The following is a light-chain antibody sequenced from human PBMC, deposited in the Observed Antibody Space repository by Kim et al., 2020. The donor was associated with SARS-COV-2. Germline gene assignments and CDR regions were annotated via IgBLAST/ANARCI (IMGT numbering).Light chain of an antibody. CDR1: SLRSYY. Sequence: SSELTQDPAVSVALGQTVRITCQGDSLRSYYASWYQQKPGQAPVLVIYGKNNRPSGIPDRFSGSSSGNTASLTITGAQAEDEADYYCNSRDSSGIHNYVFGTGTKVTVL. CDR2: GKN. J-gene: IGLJ1*01. V-gene: IGLV3-19*01. CDR3: NSRDSSGIHNYV.